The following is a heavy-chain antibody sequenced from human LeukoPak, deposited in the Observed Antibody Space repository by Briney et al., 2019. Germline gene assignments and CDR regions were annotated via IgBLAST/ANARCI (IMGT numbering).Heavy chain of an antibody. V-gene: IGHV7-4-1*02. J-gene: IGHJ5*02. CDR1: GYTFTSYA. D-gene: IGHD6-19*01. CDR3: ARPVAGTGVSWFDP. Sequence: ASVKVSCKASGYTFTSYAMNWVRQAPGQGLEWMGWINTNTGNPTYAQGFTGRFVFSLDTSVSTAYLQISSLKAEDTAVYYCARPVAGTGVSWFDPWGQGTLVTVSS. CDR2: INTNTGNP.